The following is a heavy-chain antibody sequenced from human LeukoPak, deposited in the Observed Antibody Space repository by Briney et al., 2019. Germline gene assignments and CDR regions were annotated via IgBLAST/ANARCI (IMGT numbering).Heavy chain of an antibody. CDR3: AREGGHLIDARGAVDY. CDR2: ISYDGSDK. V-gene: IGHV3-30-3*01. Sequence: GRSLRLSCAAFGFTFSSYAIHWVRQAPGKGPEWLARISYDGSDKDYAHSVKGRFTISRDNSKKTLYLQMNSLTAEDTALYHCAREGGHLIDARGAVDYWGQGTLVTVSS. D-gene: IGHD2-15*01. CDR1: GFTFSSYA. J-gene: IGHJ4*02.